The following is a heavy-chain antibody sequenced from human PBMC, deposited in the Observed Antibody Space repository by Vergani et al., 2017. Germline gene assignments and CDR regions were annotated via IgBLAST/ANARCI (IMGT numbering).Heavy chain of an antibody. CDR3: ARDVTMVRGRYYYYGMDF. V-gene: IGHV3-21*01. Sequence: EVQLVESGGGLVKPGGSLRLSCAASGFTFSSYSMNWVRQAPGKGVEWVSSISSSSSYIYYADSVKGRFTISRDNAKNSLYLQMNNLRAEDTAVYYCARDVTMVRGRYYYYGMDFWGQGTTVTVSS. D-gene: IGHD3-10*01. CDR2: ISSSSSYI. J-gene: IGHJ6*02. CDR1: GFTFSSYS.